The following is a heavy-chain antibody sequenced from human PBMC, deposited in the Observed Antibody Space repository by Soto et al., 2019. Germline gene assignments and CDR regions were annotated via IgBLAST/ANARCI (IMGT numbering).Heavy chain of an antibody. Sequence: QLQLQESGPGLVKPSETLSLTCTVSGGSISSSSYYWGWIRQPPGKGLEWIGSIYYSGSTYYNPSLNLRGTLSVDTSKLQFALKLSSVTASDTAVYYCASPMIAFYTWFDPWGQGTLVTVSS. V-gene: IGHV4-39*01. CDR3: ASPMIAFYTWFDP. J-gene: IGHJ5*02. CDR1: GGSISSSSYY. CDR2: IYYSGST. D-gene: IGHD3-16*01.